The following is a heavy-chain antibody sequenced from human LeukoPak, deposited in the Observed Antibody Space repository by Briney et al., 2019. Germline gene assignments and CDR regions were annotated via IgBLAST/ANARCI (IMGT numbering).Heavy chain of an antibody. V-gene: IGHV3-43*02. CDR3: SKTPPSYGR. CDR1: GFTFDDYA. Sequence: GGSLRLSCAVSGFTFDDYAMHWVRQAPGKGLEWVSLISGDGATTYYADSVKGRFTISRDNSKNSLYLQMNSLRTEDTALYYCSKTPPSYGRWGQGTLVTVSS. J-gene: IGHJ4*02. CDR2: ISGDGATT. D-gene: IGHD1-14*01.